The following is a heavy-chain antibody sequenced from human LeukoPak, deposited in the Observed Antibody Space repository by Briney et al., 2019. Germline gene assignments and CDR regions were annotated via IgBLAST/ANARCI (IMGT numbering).Heavy chain of an antibody. D-gene: IGHD3-22*01. V-gene: IGHV5-51*01. CDR1: GYSFTSYW. Sequence: GESLKISCKGSGYSFTSYWIGWVRQMPGKGLEWMGIIYPGDSDTRYSPSFQGQVTISADKSISTAYLQWSSLKASDTAMYYCARQPDYYDSSGYPQPAFDIWGQGTMVTVSS. CDR3: ARQPDYYDSSGYPQPAFDI. J-gene: IGHJ3*02. CDR2: IYPGDSDT.